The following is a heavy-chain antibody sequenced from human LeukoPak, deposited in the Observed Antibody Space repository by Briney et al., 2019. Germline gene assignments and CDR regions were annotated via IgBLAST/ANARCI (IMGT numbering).Heavy chain of an antibody. CDR2: FDPEDGET. J-gene: IGHJ4*02. V-gene: IGHV1-24*01. CDR1: GYTLTELS. CDR3: ATVIVGATPLPYYFDY. Sequence: ASVEVSCKVSGYTLTELSMHWVRQAPGKGLEWMGGFDPEDGETIYAQKFQGRVTMTEDTSTDTAYMELSSLRSEDTAVYYCATVIVGATPLPYYFDYWGQGTLVTVSS. D-gene: IGHD1-26*01.